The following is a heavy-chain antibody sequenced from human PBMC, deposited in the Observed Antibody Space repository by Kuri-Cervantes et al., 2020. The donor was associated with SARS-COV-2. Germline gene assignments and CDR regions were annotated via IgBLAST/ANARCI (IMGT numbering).Heavy chain of an antibody. J-gene: IGHJ3*02. CDR1: GFTFSSYS. CDR3: ASLGAFDI. Sequence: ETLSLTCAASGFTFSSYSMNWVRQAPGKGLEWVSYISSSSSTIYYADSVKGRFTISRDNAENSLYLQMNSLRAEDTAVYYCASLGAFDIRGQGTMVTVSS. CDR2: ISSSSSTI. V-gene: IGHV3-48*01.